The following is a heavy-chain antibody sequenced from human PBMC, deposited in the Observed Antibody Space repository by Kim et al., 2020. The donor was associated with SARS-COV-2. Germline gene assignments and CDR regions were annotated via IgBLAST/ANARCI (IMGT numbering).Heavy chain of an antibody. CDR3: ARGDCSSAGCYGPKYFYYGMDV. J-gene: IGHJ6*02. D-gene: IGHD2-2*01. V-gene: IGHV4-34*01. CDR1: VGSFSGYY. Sequence: SETLSLTCAAYVGSFSGYYWSWIRQPPGRGLEWVGEINHSGGTNYNPSLKSRVTISVDTSKNQFSLKLSSVTAADTAVYYCARGDCSSAGCYGPKYFYYGMDVWGQGTTVTVSS. CDR2: INHSGGT.